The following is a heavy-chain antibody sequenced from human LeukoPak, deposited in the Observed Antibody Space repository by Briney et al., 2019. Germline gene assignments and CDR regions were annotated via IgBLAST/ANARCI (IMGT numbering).Heavy chain of an antibody. D-gene: IGHD3-16*01. CDR2: IIPSDGST. CDR1: GYTFTSYY. Sequence: ASVKASCKASGYTFTSYYMHWVRQAPGQGLEWMGVIIPSDGSTRYAQKFQGRVTMTRDTSTSTVYMELSSLRSEDTAVYYCTSRLSAWGQGTLVTVSS. CDR3: TSRLSA. V-gene: IGHV1-46*01. J-gene: IGHJ4*02.